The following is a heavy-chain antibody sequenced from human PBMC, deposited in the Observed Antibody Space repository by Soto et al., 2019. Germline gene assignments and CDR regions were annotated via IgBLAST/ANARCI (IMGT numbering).Heavy chain of an antibody. Sequence: GGSLRLSCAASGFTFSSYGMHWVRQAPGKGLEWEAVIWYDGSNKYYADSVKGRFTISRDNSKNTLYLQMNSLRAEDTAVYYCARDTAWPYCSSTSCYAFDIWGQGTMVTVSS. CDR2: IWYDGSNK. D-gene: IGHD2-2*01. CDR3: ARDTAWPYCSSTSCYAFDI. J-gene: IGHJ3*02. V-gene: IGHV3-33*08. CDR1: GFTFSSYG.